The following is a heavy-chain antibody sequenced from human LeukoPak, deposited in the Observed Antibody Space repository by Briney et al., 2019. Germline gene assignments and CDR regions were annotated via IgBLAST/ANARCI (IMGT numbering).Heavy chain of an antibody. CDR1: GYSISSGYY. J-gene: IGHJ5*02. CDR2: IYHSGST. CDR3: ARSAVAGTLDWFDP. Sequence: PSETLSLTCTVSGYSISSGYYWGWIRQPPGKGLEWIGSIYHSGSTYYNPSLKSRVTISVDTSKNQFSLKLSSVTAADTAVYYCARSAVAGTLDWFDPWGQGTQVTVSS. D-gene: IGHD6-19*01. V-gene: IGHV4-38-2*02.